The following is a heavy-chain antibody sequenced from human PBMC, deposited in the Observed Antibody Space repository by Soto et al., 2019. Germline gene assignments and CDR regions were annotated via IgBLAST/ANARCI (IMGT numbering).Heavy chain of an antibody. CDR1: GFTFSSYW. CDR3: ASLGPAARPFDY. D-gene: IGHD6-6*01. V-gene: IGHV3-7*01. Sequence: GSLRLSCAASGFTFSSYWMSWVRQAPGKGLEWVANIKQDGSEKYYVDSVKGRFTISRDNAKKSLYLQMNSLRAEDTAVYYCASLGPAARPFDYWGQGTLVTVSS. J-gene: IGHJ4*02. CDR2: IKQDGSEK.